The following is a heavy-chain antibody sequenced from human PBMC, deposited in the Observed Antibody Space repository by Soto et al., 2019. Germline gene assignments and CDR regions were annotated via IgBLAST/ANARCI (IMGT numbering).Heavy chain of an antibody. D-gene: IGHD4-17*01. CDR3: AKVRIFHPSSTLNYYFDY. CDR2: ISGSGGST. Sequence: PGGSLRLSCAASGFTFSSYAMSWVRQAPGKGLEWDSAISGSGGSTYYADSVKGRFTISRDNSKNTLYLQMNSLRAEDTAVYYCAKVRIFHPSSTLNYYFDYWGRGTLVTGSS. V-gene: IGHV3-23*01. J-gene: IGHJ4*02. CDR1: GFTFSSYA.